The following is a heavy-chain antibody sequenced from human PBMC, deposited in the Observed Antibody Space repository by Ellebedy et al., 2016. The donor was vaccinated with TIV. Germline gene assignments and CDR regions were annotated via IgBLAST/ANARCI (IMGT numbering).Heavy chain of an antibody. CDR1: GFTFSSYS. CDR2: ISSSTTHI. D-gene: IGHD6-13*01. V-gene: IGHV3-21*01. CDR3: ARGYTYGVSVGYYFDY. J-gene: IGHJ4*02. Sequence: PGGSLRLSCAASGFTFSSYSMNWVRQAPGKGLEWVSSISSSTTHIYYADSVKGRFTISRDNAKNSLYLQMYSLRAEDTAVYYCARGYTYGVSVGYYFDYWGQGTLVTVSS.